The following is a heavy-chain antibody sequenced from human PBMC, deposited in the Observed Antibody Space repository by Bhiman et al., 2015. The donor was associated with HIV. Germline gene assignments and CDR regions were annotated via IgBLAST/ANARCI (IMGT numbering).Heavy chain of an antibody. V-gene: IGHV3-7*05. CDR3: AREVGPRFDP. D-gene: IGHD1-26*01. CDR1: GFSFSDYD. J-gene: IGHJ5*02. Sequence: EVQLVESGGGLGQPGGSLRLSCAASGFSFSDYDMHWVRQAPGKGLEWVANIKQDGSEKYYVDSVKGRFTISRDNAKNSLYLQMNSLRDEDTAVYYCAREVGPRFDPWGQGTLVTVSS. CDR2: IKQDGSEK.